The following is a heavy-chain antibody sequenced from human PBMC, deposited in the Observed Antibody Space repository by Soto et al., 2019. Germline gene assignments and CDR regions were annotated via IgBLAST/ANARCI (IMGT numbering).Heavy chain of an antibody. CDR3: ARESGSYSYFDY. CDR2: IIPIFGTA. CDR1: GGTFSSYA. Sequence: SVKVSCKASGGTFSSYAISWVRQAPGQGLEWMGGIIPIFGTANYAQKFQGRVTITADESTSTAYMELSSLRSEDTAVYYCARESGSYSYFDYWGQGTLVTVSS. V-gene: IGHV1-69*13. D-gene: IGHD1-26*01. J-gene: IGHJ4*02.